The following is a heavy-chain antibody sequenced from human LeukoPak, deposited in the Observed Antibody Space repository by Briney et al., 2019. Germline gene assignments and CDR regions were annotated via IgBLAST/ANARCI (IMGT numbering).Heavy chain of an antibody. CDR3: ARVGRAGEGYYDSSGYFPLHFDY. Sequence: GASVKVSCKASGGTFSSYAISWVRQAPGQGLEWMGGIIPIFGTANYAQKFQGRVTITADESTSTAYMGLSSLRSEDTAVYYCARVGRAGEGYYDSSGYFPLHFDYWGQGTLVTVSS. CDR2: IIPIFGTA. CDR1: GGTFSSYA. J-gene: IGHJ4*02. V-gene: IGHV1-69*13. D-gene: IGHD3-22*01.